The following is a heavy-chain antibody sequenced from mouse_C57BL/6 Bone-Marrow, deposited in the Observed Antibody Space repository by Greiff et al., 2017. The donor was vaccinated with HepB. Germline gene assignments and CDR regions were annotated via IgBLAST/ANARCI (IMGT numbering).Heavy chain of an antibody. V-gene: IGHV1-59*01. CDR3: AREGFTTVVAYYFDY. CDR1: GYTFTSYW. CDR2: IDPSDSYT. J-gene: IGHJ2*01. D-gene: IGHD1-1*01. Sequence: VQLQQPGAELVRPGTSVKLSCKASGYTFTSYWLHWVKQRPGQGLEWIGVIDPSDSYTNYNQKFKGKATLTVDTSSSTAYMQLSSLTSEDSAVYYCAREGFTTVVAYYFDYWGQGTTLTVSS.